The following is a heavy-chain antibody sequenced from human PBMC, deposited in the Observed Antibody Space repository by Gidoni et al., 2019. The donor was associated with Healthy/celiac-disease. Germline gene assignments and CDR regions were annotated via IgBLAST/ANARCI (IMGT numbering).Heavy chain of an antibody. V-gene: IGHV3-66*02. Sequence: EVQLVESGGGLVQPGGSLRLSCAASGFPVSSNYMSWVRQAPGKGLEWVSVIYSGGSTYYADSVKGRFTISRDNSKNTLYLQMNSLRAEDTAVYYCARLMSSWKSDIDYWGQGTLVTVSS. CDR3: ARLMSSWKSDIDY. CDR1: GFPVSSNY. J-gene: IGHJ4*02. CDR2: IYSGGST. D-gene: IGHD6-13*01.